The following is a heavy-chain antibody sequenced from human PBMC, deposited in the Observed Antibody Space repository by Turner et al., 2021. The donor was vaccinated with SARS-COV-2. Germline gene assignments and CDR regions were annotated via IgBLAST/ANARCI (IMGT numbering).Heavy chain of an antibody. CDR1: GYTLTELS. V-gene: IGHV1-24*01. CDR3: ATVFAVAGLSYGMDV. Sequence: QVPLVQSGAEVKTPGASVKVPCKVSGYTLTELSMHWVRQAPGKGLEWMGGFDPEDVETSYAQKFQGRVTRTEDTSTDTAYMELSSLRSEDTAVYYCATVFAVAGLSYGMDVWGQGTTVTVSS. CDR2: FDPEDVET. D-gene: IGHD6-19*01. J-gene: IGHJ6*02.